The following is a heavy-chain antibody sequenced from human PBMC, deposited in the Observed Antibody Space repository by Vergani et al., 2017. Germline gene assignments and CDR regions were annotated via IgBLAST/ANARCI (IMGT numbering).Heavy chain of an antibody. CDR1: GGSFSGYY. J-gene: IGHJ4*02. CDR2: INHSGST. V-gene: IGHV4-34*01. Sequence: QVQLQQWGAGLLKPSETLSLTCAVYGGSFSGYYWSWIRQPPGKGLEWIGEINHSGSTNYNPSLKSRVTISVDTSKNQFSLKLCSVTAADTAVYYCARGLYYDSSGPYFDYWGQGILVTVSS. CDR3: ARGLYYDSSGPYFDY. D-gene: IGHD3-22*01.